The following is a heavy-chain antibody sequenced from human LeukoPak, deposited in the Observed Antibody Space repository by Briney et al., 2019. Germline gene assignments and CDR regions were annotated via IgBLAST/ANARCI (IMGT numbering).Heavy chain of an antibody. V-gene: IGHV4-59*01. D-gene: IGHD4-17*01. Sequence: SETLSLTCTVSGGSMSSYYWSWIRQPPGKGLEWIGYIYYSGSTDYNPALKSRVTISVDRSKNQFSLKLRSVTAADTAVYYCVRVKPKLHHYGLTTVTTSWFDPWGQGTLVTVSS. CDR1: GGSMSSYY. J-gene: IGHJ5*02. CDR3: VRVKPKLHHYGLTTVTTSWFDP. CDR2: IYYSGST.